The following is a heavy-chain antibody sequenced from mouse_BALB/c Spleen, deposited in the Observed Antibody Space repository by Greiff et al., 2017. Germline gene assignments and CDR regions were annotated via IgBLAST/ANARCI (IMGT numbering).Heavy chain of an antibody. CDR3: ARAAYYYGSRSYAMDY. CDR2: IWGDGST. V-gene: IGHV2-6-7*01. Sequence: QVQLQQFGPCLVAPSQSLSITCTVSGFSFTGYGVNWVRQPPGKGLGWLGMIWGDGSTDYNLALKSRLSISKDNSKSQVFLKMNSLQTDDTARYYCARAAYYYGSRSYAMDYWGQGTSVTVSS. J-gene: IGHJ4*01. CDR1: GFSFTGYG. D-gene: IGHD1-1*01.